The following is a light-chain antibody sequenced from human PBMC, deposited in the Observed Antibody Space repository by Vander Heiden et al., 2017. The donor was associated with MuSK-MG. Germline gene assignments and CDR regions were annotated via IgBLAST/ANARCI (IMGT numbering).Light chain of an antibody. CDR1: QSISTH. V-gene: IGKV1-39*01. CDR2: SVS. J-gene: IGKJ2*03. Sequence: IPMTQSPPSLSASVGDRVIITCRASQSISTHFNWYQQKAGKAPKLLIYSVSSLQSGVPSRFSGTGPGTDCTRTMSSLQTEDFATYYWQQRDCTQPSSFAQATNPE. CDR3: QQRDCTQPSS.